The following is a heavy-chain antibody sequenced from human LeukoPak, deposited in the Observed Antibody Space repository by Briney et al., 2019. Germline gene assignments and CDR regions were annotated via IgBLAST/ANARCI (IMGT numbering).Heavy chain of an antibody. CDR2: ISGDGTAR. V-gene: IGHV3-74*01. CDR1: GFTSSSYW. J-gene: IGHJ5*02. D-gene: IGHD3-10*01. Sequence: TGGSLRLSCAASGFTSSSYWMHWVRQVPGKGLVWVSRISGDGTARNYADSVKGRFTISRDDAKNTVDLQMNSLRGEDTAVYHCVRGRGSYGWFDPWGQGTLVTVSS. CDR3: VRGRGSYGWFDP.